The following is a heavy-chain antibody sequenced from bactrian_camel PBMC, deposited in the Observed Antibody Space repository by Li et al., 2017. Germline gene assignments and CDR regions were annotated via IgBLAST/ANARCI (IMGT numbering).Heavy chain of an antibody. CDR2: LDSDGST. CDR1: GYTYSGYC. CDR3: ARGRNEFGY. J-gene: IGHJ6*01. V-gene: IGHV3S26*01. Sequence: HVQLVESGGGSVQAGQSLRLSCAASGYTYSGYCMGWFRQAPGKEREGVAGLDSDGSTSYADSVKGRFTISKDNATNTLYLQMNSLKPGDTAMYYCARGRNEFGYWGQGTQVTVS.